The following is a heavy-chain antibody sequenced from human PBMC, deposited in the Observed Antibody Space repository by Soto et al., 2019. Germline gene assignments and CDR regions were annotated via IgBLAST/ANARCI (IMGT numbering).Heavy chain of an antibody. Sequence: PGGSLRLSCAASGFTFSSYTMNWVRQAPGKGLQWVSSISSGSSYIYYADSMKGRFTISRDNAKNSLYLQMNSLRAEDTAVYYCQTGVLSDSGTWYWCRGPLVNVSS. CDR2: ISSGSSYI. CDR3: QTGVLSDSGTWY. CDR1: GFTFSSYT. J-gene: IGHJ4*02. D-gene: IGHD3-22*01. V-gene: IGHV3-21*01.